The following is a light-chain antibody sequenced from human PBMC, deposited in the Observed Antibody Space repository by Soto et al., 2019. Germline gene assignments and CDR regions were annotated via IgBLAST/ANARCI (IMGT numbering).Light chain of an antibody. V-gene: IGKV1-12*01. CDR3: QQANSFPFT. Sequence: DIQMTQSPSSVSASLGDRVTITCRASQHISTWLVWYQQKPGKAPQLLIYAASSLQTVVPSRFSGSGSGTEFSLTISSLQPEDSATYYCQQANSFPFTFGQGTRLEI. CDR1: QHISTW. J-gene: IGKJ2*01. CDR2: AAS.